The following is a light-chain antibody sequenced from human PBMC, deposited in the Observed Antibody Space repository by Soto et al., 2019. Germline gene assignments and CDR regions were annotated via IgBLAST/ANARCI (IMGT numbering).Light chain of an antibody. CDR3: QQYNNSPIT. J-gene: IGKJ5*01. V-gene: IGKV3-15*01. CDR1: QSVSSN. Sequence: EIVMTQSPSTLSVSPGARATLSCRASQSVSSNLAWYQQKPGQAPRLLIYGASTRATGIPARFSGSGSGTEFTLTISSLQSEDFAVYYCQQYNNSPITFGQGTRLEIK. CDR2: GAS.